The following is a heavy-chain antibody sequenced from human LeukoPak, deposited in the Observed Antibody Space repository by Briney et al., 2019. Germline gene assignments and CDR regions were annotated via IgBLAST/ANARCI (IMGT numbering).Heavy chain of an antibody. J-gene: IGHJ3*01. D-gene: IGHD3-9*01. CDR2: IYYSGIT. CDR1: GGSISSSIYY. CDR3: ARETFDVAPGAFDV. V-gene: IGHV4-39*07. Sequence: SETLSLTCTVSGGSISSSIYYWGWIRQPPGKGLEWIGSIYYSGITYYNPSLKSRVTISVDTSKNQFSLKLSSVTAADTAVYYCARETFDVAPGAFDVWGQGTMVTVSS.